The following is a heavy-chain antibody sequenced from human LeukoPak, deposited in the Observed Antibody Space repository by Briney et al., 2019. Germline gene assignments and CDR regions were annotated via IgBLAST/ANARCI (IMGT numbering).Heavy chain of an antibody. CDR1: GFTFSSYA. Sequence: GGSLRLSCAASGFTFSSYAMSWVRQAPGKGLEWVSAISGSGGSTYYADSVKGRFTISRDNSKNTLYLQVNSLRAEDTAVYYCAKRRISGSEVLDYWGQGTLVTVSS. D-gene: IGHD1-26*01. CDR2: ISGSGGST. V-gene: IGHV3-23*01. CDR3: AKRRISGSEVLDY. J-gene: IGHJ4*02.